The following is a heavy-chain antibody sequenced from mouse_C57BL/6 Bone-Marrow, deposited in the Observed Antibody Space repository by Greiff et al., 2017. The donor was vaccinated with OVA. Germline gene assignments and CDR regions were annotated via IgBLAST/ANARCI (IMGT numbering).Heavy chain of an antibody. CDR3: ARENYYGNPY. Sequence: VKLMESGAELARPGASVKLSCKASGYTFTSYGISWVKQRTGQGLEWIGEIYPRSGNTYYNEKFKGKATLTADKSSSTAYMELRSLTSEDSAVYFCARENYYGNPYWGQGTTLTVSS. J-gene: IGHJ2*01. CDR1: GYTFTSYG. D-gene: IGHD2-1*01. CDR2: IYPRSGNT. V-gene: IGHV1-81*01.